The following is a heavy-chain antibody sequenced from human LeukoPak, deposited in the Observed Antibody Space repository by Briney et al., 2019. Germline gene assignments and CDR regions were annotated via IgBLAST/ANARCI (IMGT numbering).Heavy chain of an antibody. Sequence: SETLSLTCAVYGGSFSGYYWSWIRQPPGKGLEWMGEINHSGSTNYNPSLKSRVTISVDTSKNQFSLKLSSVTAADTAVYYCASRARGDSSGYYYHYWGQGTLVTVS. J-gene: IGHJ4*02. D-gene: IGHD3-22*01. V-gene: IGHV4-34*01. CDR3: ASRARGDSSGYYYHY. CDR2: INHSGST. CDR1: GGSFSGYY.